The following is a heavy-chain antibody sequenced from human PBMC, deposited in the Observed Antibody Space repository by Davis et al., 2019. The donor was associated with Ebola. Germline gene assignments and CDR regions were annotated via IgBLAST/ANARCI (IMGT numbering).Heavy chain of an antibody. CDR3: ARGNLYDSSGYYYPNWFDP. V-gene: IGHV4-34*01. CDR2: INHSGST. D-gene: IGHD3-22*01. Sequence: SETLSLTCTVSGGSISSYYWSWIRQPPGKGLEWIGEINHSGSTNYNPSLKSRVTISVDTSKNQFSLKLSSVTAADTAVYYCARGNLYDSSGYYYPNWFDPWGQGTLVTVSS. J-gene: IGHJ5*02. CDR1: GGSISSYY.